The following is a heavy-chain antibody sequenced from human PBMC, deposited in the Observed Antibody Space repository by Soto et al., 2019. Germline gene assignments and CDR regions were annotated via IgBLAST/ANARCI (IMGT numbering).Heavy chain of an antibody. CDR2: ISYDGSHK. V-gene: IGHV3-30*18. CDR3: AKDGAPHYGGRSSCPPAGAY. J-gene: IGHJ4*02. D-gene: IGHD2-15*01. Sequence: QVQLVESGGGVVQPGRSLRLSCAGSGFTFSNYGLHWVRQAPGKGLEWVAVISYDGSHKYYADSVKGRFTISRDNSNNMLYLKMDSLRDKDTAVYYCAKDGAPHYGGRSSCPPAGAYWGQGTLVTVSS. CDR1: GFTFSNYG.